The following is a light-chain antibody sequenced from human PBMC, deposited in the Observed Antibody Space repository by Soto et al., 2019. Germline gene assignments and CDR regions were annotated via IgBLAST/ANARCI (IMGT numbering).Light chain of an antibody. Sequence: QSALTQPRSVSGSPGQSVTISCTGTNSDVGAYNFVSWYQQLPGKAPKLMIYAVNKRPSGVPDRFSGSKSGNTSSLTISGLLAEDEADYYCCSYAGNYISVFGIGTKVTVL. CDR3: CSYAGNYISV. CDR2: AVN. V-gene: IGLV2-11*01. J-gene: IGLJ1*01. CDR1: NSDVGAYNF.